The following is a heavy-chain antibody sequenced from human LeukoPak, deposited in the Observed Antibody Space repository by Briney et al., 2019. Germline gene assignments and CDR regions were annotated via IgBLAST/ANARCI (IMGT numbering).Heavy chain of an antibody. CDR1: GYTLTELS. D-gene: IGHD3-3*01. CDR3: ATGKHYDFWSGFDI. CDR2: FDPEDGET. J-gene: IGHJ3*02. V-gene: IGHV1-24*01. Sequence: ASVKVSCKVSGYTLTELSMHWVRQAPGKGLEWMGGFDPEDGETIYAQKFQGRVTMTEDTSTDTAYMELSSLRSEDTAVYYCATGKHYDFWSGFDIWGQGTMVTVSS.